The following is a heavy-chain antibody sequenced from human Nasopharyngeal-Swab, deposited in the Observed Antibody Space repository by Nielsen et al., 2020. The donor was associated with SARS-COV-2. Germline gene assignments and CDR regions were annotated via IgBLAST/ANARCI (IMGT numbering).Heavy chain of an antibody. J-gene: IGHJ3*02. Sequence: GESLKISCAASGFTFSSYGMHLVRQAPGKGLEWVAVIWYDGSNKYYADSVKGRFTISRDNSKNTLYLQMNSLRAEDTAVYYCARGPRLLRFLEWLFSLDAFDIWGQGTMVTVSS. V-gene: IGHV3-33*01. D-gene: IGHD3-3*01. CDR3: ARGPRLLRFLEWLFSLDAFDI. CDR1: GFTFSSYG. CDR2: IWYDGSNK.